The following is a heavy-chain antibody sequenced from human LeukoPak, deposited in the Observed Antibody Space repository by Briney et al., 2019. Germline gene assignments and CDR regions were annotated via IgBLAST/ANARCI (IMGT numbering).Heavy chain of an antibody. CDR2: INPSGGST. V-gene: IGHV1-46*04. J-gene: IGHJ4*02. CDR3: ARGGKTQIVVVAATPDY. CDR1: GYTFTSYY. D-gene: IGHD2-15*01. Sequence: ASVKVSCKASGYTFTSYYMHWVRQAPGQGLEWMGKINPSGGSTSYAQKLQGKVPMTRDTSTSTVYMELSSLRSEDTAVSYCARGGKTQIVVVAATPDYWGQGTLVTVSS.